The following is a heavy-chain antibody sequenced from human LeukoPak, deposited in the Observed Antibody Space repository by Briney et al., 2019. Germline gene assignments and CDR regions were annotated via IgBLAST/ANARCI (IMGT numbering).Heavy chain of an antibody. CDR1: GYSISSGYY. Sequence: SETLSLTCTVSGYSISSGYYWGWIRQPPGKGLEWIGSIYHSGSTYYNPSLKSRVTISVDTSKNQFSLKLSSVTAADTAVYYCARAALRYFDWKDRWFDPWGQGTLVTVSS. J-gene: IGHJ5*02. D-gene: IGHD3-9*01. CDR2: IYHSGST. CDR3: ARAALRYFDWKDRWFDP. V-gene: IGHV4-38-2*02.